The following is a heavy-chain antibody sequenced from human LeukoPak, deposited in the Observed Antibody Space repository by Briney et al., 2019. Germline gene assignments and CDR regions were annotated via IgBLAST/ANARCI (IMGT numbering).Heavy chain of an antibody. Sequence: GGSLRLSCAASGFTFSSYGMHWVRQAPGKGLEWVAVISYDGSNKYYADSVKGRFTISRDNSKNTLYLQMNSLRAEDTAVYYCAKDLRFSSGWDYWGQGTLVTVSS. V-gene: IGHV3-30*18. CDR1: GFTFSSYG. CDR3: AKDLRFSSGWDY. CDR2: ISYDGSNK. D-gene: IGHD6-19*01. J-gene: IGHJ4*02.